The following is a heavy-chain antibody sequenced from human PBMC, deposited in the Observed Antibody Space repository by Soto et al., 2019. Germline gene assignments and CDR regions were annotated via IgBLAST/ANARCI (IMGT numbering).Heavy chain of an antibody. Sequence: QVQLVQSGAEVKKPGASVKVSCKASGYTFTSNSIGWVRQAPGQGLEWMGWINVYNGNTKYAQQLQGRVTLTTDTSTSTAYMDLRSLRSDDTAVYYCARDLNWNNVLGFDSWGQGTLVTVSS. CDR3: ARDLNWNNVLGFDS. D-gene: IGHD1-20*01. CDR2: INVYNGNT. V-gene: IGHV1-18*04. CDR1: GYTFTSNS. J-gene: IGHJ4*02.